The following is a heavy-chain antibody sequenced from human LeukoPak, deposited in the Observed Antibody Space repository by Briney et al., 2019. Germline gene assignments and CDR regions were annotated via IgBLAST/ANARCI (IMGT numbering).Heavy chain of an antibody. CDR2: IFSAGNT. D-gene: IGHD3-16*01. CDR3: ARDRGEGTDY. CDR1: GFSVGSTY. V-gene: IGHV3-53*01. Sequence: GGSLRLSCAVSGFSVGSTYMTWVRQAPGKGLDWVSVIFSAGNTYYADSVKGRFTISRDNSKNTLYLQMNSLGAEDTAVYYCARDRGEGTDYWGQGTLVTVSS. J-gene: IGHJ4*02.